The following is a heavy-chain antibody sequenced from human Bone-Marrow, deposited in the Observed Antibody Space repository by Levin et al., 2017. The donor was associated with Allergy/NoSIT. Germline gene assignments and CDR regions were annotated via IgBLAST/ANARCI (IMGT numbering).Heavy chain of an antibody. CDR3: ARAGEGSNSWLYYGMDV. CDR1: GFTVSSNY. Sequence: PGGSLRLSCAVSGFTVSSNYMSWVRQAPGKGPEWVSVMYSGGNTKYADSVKGRFTISRDNSKNTLYLQMNSLRAEDTAVYYCARAGEGSNSWLYYGMDVWGQGTTVTVSS. D-gene: IGHD6-13*01. V-gene: IGHV3-53*01. J-gene: IGHJ6*02. CDR2: MYSGGNT.